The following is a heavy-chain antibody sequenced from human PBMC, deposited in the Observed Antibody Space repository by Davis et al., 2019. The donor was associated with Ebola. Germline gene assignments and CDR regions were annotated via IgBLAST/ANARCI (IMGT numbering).Heavy chain of an antibody. D-gene: IGHD6-13*01. Sequence: ASVKVSCKASGYTFTSYAMHWVRQAPGQRLEWMGWINAGNGNTKYSQKFQGRVTITRDTSASTAYMELSSLRSEDTAVYYCARDNGQQQLGNWFDPWGQGTLVTVSS. J-gene: IGHJ5*02. V-gene: IGHV1-3*01. CDR2: INAGNGNT. CDR3: ARDNGQQQLGNWFDP. CDR1: GYTFTSYA.